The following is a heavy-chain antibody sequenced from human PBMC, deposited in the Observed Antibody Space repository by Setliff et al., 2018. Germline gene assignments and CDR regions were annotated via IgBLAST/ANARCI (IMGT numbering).Heavy chain of an antibody. J-gene: IGHJ5*02. Sequence: ASVKVSCKASGYNFISYGISWVRQAPGQGLEWMGWISPANGNTNYIQVRDRVTITTDESTSTAYMELNSLTSEDTAVYYCARRPALLGIVYLDPWGQGTRVTVSS. CDR2: ISPANGNT. D-gene: IGHD2-15*01. CDR1: GYNFISYG. CDR3: ARRPALLGIVYLDP. V-gene: IGHV1-18*01.